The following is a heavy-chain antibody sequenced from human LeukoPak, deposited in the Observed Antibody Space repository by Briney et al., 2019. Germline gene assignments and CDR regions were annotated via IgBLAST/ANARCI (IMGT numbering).Heavy chain of an antibody. CDR2: ISGSGGST. D-gene: IGHD4-23*01. J-gene: IGHJ4*02. CDR3: AKASGGNSASDFDY. V-gene: IGHV3-23*01. Sequence: GGSLRLSCAASGFTFSSYAMSWVRQAPGKGLEWVSAISGSGGSTYYADSVKGRFTISRDNSKNTLYLQMNSLRGEDTAVYYCAKASGGNSASDFDYWGQGTLVTVSS. CDR1: GFTFSSYA.